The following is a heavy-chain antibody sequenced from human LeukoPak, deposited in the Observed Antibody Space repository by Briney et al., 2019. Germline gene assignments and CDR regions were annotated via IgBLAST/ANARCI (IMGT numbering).Heavy chain of an antibody. J-gene: IGHJ4*02. D-gene: IGHD5-24*01. CDR2: INHSGST. CDR1: GGSISSGDYY. Sequence: SQTLSLTCTVSGGSISSGDYYWSWIRQPPGKGLEWIGEINHSGSTNYNPSLKSRVTISVDTSKNQFSLKVSSVTAADTAVYYCARGERDGYNEKDYWGQGAPVTVSS. V-gene: IGHV4-30-4*08. CDR3: ARGERDGYNEKDY.